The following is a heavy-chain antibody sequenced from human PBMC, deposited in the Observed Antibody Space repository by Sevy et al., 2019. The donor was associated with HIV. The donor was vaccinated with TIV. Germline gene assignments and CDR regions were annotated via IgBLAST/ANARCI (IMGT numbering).Heavy chain of an antibody. CDR1: GFTFSSYA. J-gene: IGHJ4*02. D-gene: IGHD1-26*01. CDR2: ISYDGSNK. Sequence: GGSLRLSCAASGFTFSSYAMHWVRQAPGKGLEWVAVISYDGSNKYYADSVKGRFTISRDNSKNTLYLRMNSLRAEDTAVYYCARDERELWSRDYWGQGTLVTVSS. V-gene: IGHV3-30-3*01. CDR3: ARDERELWSRDY.